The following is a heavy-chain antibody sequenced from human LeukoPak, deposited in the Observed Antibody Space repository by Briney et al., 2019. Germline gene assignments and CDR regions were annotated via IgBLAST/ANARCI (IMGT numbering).Heavy chain of an antibody. D-gene: IGHD6-13*01. J-gene: IGHJ3*02. CDR1: GFTFSSYG. CDR3: AKEVGRMAAAGAAFDI. Sequence: PGRSLRLSCAASGFTFSSYGMHWVRQAPGKGLEGVAIISYDGSNKYYGDSVKGRFTISRDNSEDTLYLQMNSLRPEDTAVYYCAKEVGRMAAAGAAFDIWGQGTMVTVSS. V-gene: IGHV3-30*18. CDR2: ISYDGSNK.